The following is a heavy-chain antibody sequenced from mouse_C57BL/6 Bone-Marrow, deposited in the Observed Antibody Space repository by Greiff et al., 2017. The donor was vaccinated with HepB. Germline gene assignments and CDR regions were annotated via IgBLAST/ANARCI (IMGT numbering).Heavy chain of an antibody. J-gene: IGHJ1*03. CDR2: INPSNGGT. CDR3: ARWVITTVVARYFDV. V-gene: IGHV1-53*01. CDR1: GYTFTSYW. Sequence: QVQLQQPGTELVKPGASVKLSCKASGYTFTSYWMHWVKQRPGQGLEWIGNINPSNGGTNYNEKFKSKATLTVDKSSSTAYMQLSSLTSEDSAVYYCARWVITTVVARYFDVWGTGTTVTVSS. D-gene: IGHD1-1*01.